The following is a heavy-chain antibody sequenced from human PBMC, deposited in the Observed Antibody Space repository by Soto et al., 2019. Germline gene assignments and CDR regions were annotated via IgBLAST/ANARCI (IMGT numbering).Heavy chain of an antibody. J-gene: IGHJ6*02. Sequence: GGSLRLSCAASGFTLSSYAMVWVRRSPGKGLEGVSAIGGRGGSTYYADSVKGRFTVSRDNSKNTLYLQRNSLSAEDTAVYYCAKVVKGVVPAAIYYYYGMDVWGQGTTVTVSS. CDR2: IGGRGGST. CDR3: AKVVKGVVPAAIYYYYGMDV. V-gene: IGHV3-23*01. CDR1: GFTLSSYA. D-gene: IGHD2-2*01.